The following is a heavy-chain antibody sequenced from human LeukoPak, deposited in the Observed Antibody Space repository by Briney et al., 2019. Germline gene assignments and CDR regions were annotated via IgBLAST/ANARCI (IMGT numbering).Heavy chain of an antibody. CDR3: ARDSLGFGAPWYFDY. D-gene: IGHD3-3*01. CDR2: IYHSGTT. CDR1: DYSISSGYY. Sequence: SETLSLTCAVSDYSISSGYYWGWIRQPPGKGLEWIGSIYHSGTTYYNPSLKSRVTISVDTSKNQFSLKLSSVTAADTAVYYCARDSLGFGAPWYFDYWGQGTLVTVSS. V-gene: IGHV4-38-2*02. J-gene: IGHJ4*02.